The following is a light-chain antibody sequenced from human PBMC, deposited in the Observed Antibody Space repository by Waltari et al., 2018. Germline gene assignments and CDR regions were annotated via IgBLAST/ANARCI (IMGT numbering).Light chain of an antibody. J-gene: IGLJ3*02. CDR1: TSNIGNNY. CDR3: GTWDGSARV. Sequence: QSALTQPPSVSAAPGQKVTISCSGSTSNIGNNYVSWYQHLPGTAPKLLIYGNNKGPSGIPDRVSGSKSGTSATLGITGLQTGDEGDYYCGTWDGSARVFGGGTKLTVL. CDR2: GNN. V-gene: IGLV1-51*01.